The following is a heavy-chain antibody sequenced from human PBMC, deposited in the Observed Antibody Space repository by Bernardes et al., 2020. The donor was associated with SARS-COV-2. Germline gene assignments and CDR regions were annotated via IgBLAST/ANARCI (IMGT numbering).Heavy chain of an antibody. V-gene: IGHV3-23*01. D-gene: IGHD3-22*01. Sequence: GGSLRLSCAASGFTFNSYAMNWVRQAPGKGLEWVSTILADGGRAYYADPVKGRFTISRDNSKNTLYLQMNSLRAEDTAIYYCAKRAYHYDSNGYYNDAFDIWGQGTQVTVSS. CDR2: ILADGGRA. CDR1: GFTFNSYA. J-gene: IGHJ3*02. CDR3: AKRAYHYDSNGYYNDAFDI.